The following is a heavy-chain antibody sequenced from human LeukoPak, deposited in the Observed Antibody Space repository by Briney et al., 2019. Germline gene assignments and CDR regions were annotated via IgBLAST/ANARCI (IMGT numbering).Heavy chain of an antibody. CDR1: GFTFSNYW. CDR3: ARDGYSYGIFDY. J-gene: IGHJ4*02. CDR2: IKGDGSDK. V-gene: IGHV3-7*01. Sequence: GGSLRLSCAASGFTFSNYWMTWVRQAPGKGLEWVANIKGDGSDKYYVGAVQGRFTISRDNAKNSLYLQMDSLRAEDTAVYYCARDGYSYGIFDYWGQGTLVTVSS. D-gene: IGHD5-18*01.